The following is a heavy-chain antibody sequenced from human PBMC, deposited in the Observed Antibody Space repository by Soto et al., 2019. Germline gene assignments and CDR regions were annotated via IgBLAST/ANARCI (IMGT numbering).Heavy chain of an antibody. CDR3: AREYYDFWSGYSFDY. D-gene: IGHD3-3*01. J-gene: IGHJ4*02. Sequence: EVQLVESGGGLGQPGGSLRLSCAASGFTFSDHYMDWVRQAPGKGLEWVGRTRNQANSYTTEYAASVKGRFTISRDDSKNSLYLQMNSLKTEDTAVYYCAREYYDFWSGYSFDYWGQGTLVTVSS. CDR2: TRNQANSYTT. V-gene: IGHV3-72*01. CDR1: GFTFSDHY.